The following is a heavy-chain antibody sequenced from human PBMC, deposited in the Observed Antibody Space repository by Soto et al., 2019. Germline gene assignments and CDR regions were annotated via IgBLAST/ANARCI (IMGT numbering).Heavy chain of an antibody. V-gene: IGHV1-69*06. CDR3: ASSSPKFVLGPAATVPCFVY. D-gene: IGHD2-2*01. CDR2: IIPIFGTA. CDR1: GGTFSSYA. J-gene: IGHJ4*02. Sequence: ASVKVSCKASGGTFSSYAISWVRQAPGQGLEWMGGIIPIFGTANYAQKFQGRVTITADKSTSTAYMKLSSLRSEDTAVYYCASSSPKFVLGPAATVPCFVYWGQGALVSVSS.